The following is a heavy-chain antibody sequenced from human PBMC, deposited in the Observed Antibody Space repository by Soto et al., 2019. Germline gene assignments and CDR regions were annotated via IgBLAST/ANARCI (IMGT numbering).Heavy chain of an antibody. J-gene: IGHJ4*02. CDR3: SRHTVVAGRPRQFDY. V-gene: IGHV3-7*01. CDR2: IKQDGSEK. CDR1: GFTFSSYW. Sequence: PGGSLRLSCAASGFTFSSYWMSWVRQAPGKGLEWVATIKQDGSEKYYVDSVKGRFTISRDNAKNSLSLQMNCLGAEDTAMYYCSRHTVVAGRPRQFDYWGQGTLVTVSS. D-gene: IGHD6-19*01.